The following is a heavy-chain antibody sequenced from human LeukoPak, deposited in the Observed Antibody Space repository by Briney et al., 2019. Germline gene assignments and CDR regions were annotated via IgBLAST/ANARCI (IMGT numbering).Heavy chain of an antibody. CDR1: GGSVSSGSYY. D-gene: IGHD3-16*01. Sequence: SETLSLTCTVSGGSVSSGSYYWSWIRQPPGKGLEWIGYIYYSGSTNYNPSLKSRVTISVDTSKNQFSLKLSSVTAAGTAVYYCARGSDYGYVDYWGQGTLVTVSS. V-gene: IGHV4-61*01. CDR2: IYYSGST. J-gene: IGHJ4*02. CDR3: ARGSDYGYVDY.